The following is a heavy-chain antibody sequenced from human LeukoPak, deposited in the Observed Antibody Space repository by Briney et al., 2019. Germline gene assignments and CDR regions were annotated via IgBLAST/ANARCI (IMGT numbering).Heavy chain of an antibody. V-gene: IGHV1-2*02. CDR3: ARTLGYCSGGSCYGSFDY. Sequence: ASVKVSCKASGYTFTGYYMHWVRQAPGQGLEWMGWINPNSGGTNYAQKFQGRVTMTRDTSISTAYMELSRLRSDDTAVYYCARTLGYCSGGSCYGSFDYWGQGTLVTVSS. CDR1: GYTFTGYY. J-gene: IGHJ4*02. D-gene: IGHD2-15*01. CDR2: INPNSGGT.